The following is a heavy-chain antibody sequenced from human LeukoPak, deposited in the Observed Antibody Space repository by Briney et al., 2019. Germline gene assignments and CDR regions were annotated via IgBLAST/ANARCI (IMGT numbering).Heavy chain of an antibody. V-gene: IGHV3-48*01. CDR1: GFTFSSYS. D-gene: IGHD6-13*01. CDR2: ISSSSSTI. Sequence: PGGSLRPSCAASGFTFSSYSMNWVRQAPGKGLEWVSYISSSSSTIYYADSVKGRFTISRDNAKNSLYLQMNSLRAEDTALYYCARVVAAADSYFDYWGQGTLVTVSS. J-gene: IGHJ4*02. CDR3: ARVVAAADSYFDY.